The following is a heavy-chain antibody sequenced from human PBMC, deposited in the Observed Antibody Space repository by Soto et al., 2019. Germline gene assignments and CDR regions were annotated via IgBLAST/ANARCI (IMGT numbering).Heavy chain of an antibody. V-gene: IGHV3-48*03. J-gene: IGHJ4*02. Sequence: PGWSLRLSCESSVFSFSSFAMNWVRQAPGRGLEWVSYISDDGASIYYADSLKGRFTISRDNAKNSLSLQMNNLGAEDTAVYYCARENSVQAWLHHFDHWGLGTLVTVSS. CDR1: VFSFSSFA. D-gene: IGHD5-18*01. CDR3: ARENSVQAWLHHFDH. CDR2: ISDDGASI.